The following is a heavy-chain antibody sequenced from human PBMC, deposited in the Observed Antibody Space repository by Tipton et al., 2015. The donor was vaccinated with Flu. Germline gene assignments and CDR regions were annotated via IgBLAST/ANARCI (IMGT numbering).Heavy chain of an antibody. CDR3: ARVMVRGVIPDAFDI. CDR1: GGSFSGYY. V-gene: IGHV4-34*01. J-gene: IGHJ3*02. CDR2: INHSGST. Sequence: TLSLTCAVYGGSFSGYYWSWIRQPPGKGLEWIGEINHSGSTNYNPSLKSRVTISVDTSKNQFSLKLSSVTAAVTAVYYCARVMVRGVIPDAFDIWGQGTMVTVSS. D-gene: IGHD3-10*01.